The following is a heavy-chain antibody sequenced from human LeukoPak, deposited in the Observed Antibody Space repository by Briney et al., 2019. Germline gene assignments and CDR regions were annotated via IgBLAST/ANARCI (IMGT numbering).Heavy chain of an antibody. Sequence: KPSETLSLTCTVSGGSISSYYWSWIRQPPGKGLEWIGYIYYSGSTNYNPSLKSRVTISVDTSKNQFSLKLSSVTAADTAVYYCARMRYYDSSGYYFRDWYFDLWGRGTLVTVSS. CDR2: IYYSGST. CDR3: ARMRYYDSSGYYFRDWYFDL. CDR1: GGSISSYY. J-gene: IGHJ2*01. D-gene: IGHD3-22*01. V-gene: IGHV4-59*01.